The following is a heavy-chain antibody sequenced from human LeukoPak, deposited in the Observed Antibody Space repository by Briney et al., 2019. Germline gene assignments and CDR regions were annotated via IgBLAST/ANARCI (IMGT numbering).Heavy chain of an antibody. CDR2: IYYSGST. CDR3: ARLHGDYAAFDY. D-gene: IGHD4-17*01. V-gene: IGHV4-59*08. J-gene: IGHJ4*02. Sequence: PSETLSLTCTVSGGSISSYYWSWIRQPPGKGLEWIGYIYYSGSTNYNPSLKSRVTISVDTSKNQFSLKLSSVTAADTAVYYCARLHGDYAAFDYWGQGTLVTVSS. CDR1: GGSISSYY.